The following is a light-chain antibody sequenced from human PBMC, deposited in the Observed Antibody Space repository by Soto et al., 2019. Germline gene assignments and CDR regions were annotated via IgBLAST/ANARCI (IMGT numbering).Light chain of an antibody. V-gene: IGKV1-9*01. CDR1: QGVSSY. CDR2: AAS. CDR3: QQLNSYPWT. J-gene: IGKJ1*01. Sequence: DIELTQSPASLSASVGDRATLTCRASQGVSSYLAWYQQKPGKAPKLLIYAASTLQSGVPSRFSGSGSGTEFTLTISSLQPEDFATYYCQQLNSYPWTFGQGTKVDIK.